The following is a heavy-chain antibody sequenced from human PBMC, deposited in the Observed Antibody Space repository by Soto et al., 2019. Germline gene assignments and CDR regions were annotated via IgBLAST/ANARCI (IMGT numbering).Heavy chain of an antibody. V-gene: IGHV4-39*01. CDR1: GVSISSSNYH. Sequence: QLQLQESGSGLVKPSETLSLTCTVSGVSISSSNYHWGWIRQPPGKGLEWIGSIYYTGSTHYNPSLKSRVTVSADTSKNQFSLRLSSVIAADTAVYYCARHEFHSQSSGTYLDYWGQGTLVTVSS. CDR2: IYYTGST. D-gene: IGHD3-10*01. CDR3: ARHEFHSQSSGTYLDY. J-gene: IGHJ4*02.